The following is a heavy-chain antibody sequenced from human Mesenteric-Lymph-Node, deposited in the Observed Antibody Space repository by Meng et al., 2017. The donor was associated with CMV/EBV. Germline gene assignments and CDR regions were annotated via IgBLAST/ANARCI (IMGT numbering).Heavy chain of an antibody. Sequence: SLSGYYWSWIRQPPEKRLEWIKEINHSGSTNYNPSLKSRVVILVDTSKNQFSLKLTSETAADTAVYYCARASVAYSSSWYPNNYYFDYWGQGGLVTVSS. V-gene: IGHV4-34*01. CDR2: INHSGST. CDR1: SLSGYY. CDR3: ARASVAYSSSWYPNNYYFDY. J-gene: IGHJ4*02. D-gene: IGHD6-13*01.